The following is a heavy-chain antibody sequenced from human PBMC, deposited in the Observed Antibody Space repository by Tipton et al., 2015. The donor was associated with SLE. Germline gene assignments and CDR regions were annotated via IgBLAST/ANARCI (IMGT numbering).Heavy chain of an antibody. CDR1: GYIFTGYY. J-gene: IGHJ4*02. D-gene: IGHD2-2*01. CDR3: TRDTRYQHASDV. V-gene: IGHV1-2*02. Sequence: QLVQSGAEVKKPGASVKVSCKASGYIFTGYYLMWVRQAPGQGLEWMGWISPNNGAINYAQKFQGRVTMTRDTSISTAYMELSRLTSDDTAVYYCTRDTRYQHASDVWGQGTLVTVSS. CDR2: ISPNNGAI.